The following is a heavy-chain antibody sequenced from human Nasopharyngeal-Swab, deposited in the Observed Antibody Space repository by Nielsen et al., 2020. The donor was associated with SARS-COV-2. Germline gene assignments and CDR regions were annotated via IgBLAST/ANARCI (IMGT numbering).Heavy chain of an antibody. CDR1: GGSISSSNW. J-gene: IGHJ4*02. D-gene: IGHD4-17*01. CDR2: IYHSGST. Sequence: SETLSLTCAVSGGSISSSNWWSWVRQPPGKGLEWIGEIYHSGSTNYNPSPKSRVTISVDKSKNQFSLKLSSVTAADTAVYYCARTDYGDGIFDYWGQGTLVTVSS. V-gene: IGHV4-4*02. CDR3: ARTDYGDGIFDY.